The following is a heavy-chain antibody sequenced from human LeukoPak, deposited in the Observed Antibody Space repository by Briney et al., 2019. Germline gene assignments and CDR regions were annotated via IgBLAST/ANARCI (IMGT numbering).Heavy chain of an antibody. D-gene: IGHD3-10*01. CDR2: ISGSGGAT. V-gene: IGHV3-23*01. CDR3: AKGAYYHGSGRYFDY. Sequence: GGSLRLSCEASGFTFSSNGMHWVRQTPGKGLEWVSAISGSGGATYYADSVKGRFTMSRDNSKNTLYLQMNSLRAEDTAVYYCAKGAYYHGSGRYFDYWGQGTLVTVSS. J-gene: IGHJ4*02. CDR1: GFTFSSNG.